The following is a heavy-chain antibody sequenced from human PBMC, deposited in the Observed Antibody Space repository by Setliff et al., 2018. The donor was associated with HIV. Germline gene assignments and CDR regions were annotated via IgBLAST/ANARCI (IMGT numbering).Heavy chain of an antibody. CDR1: GFPFSTYA. J-gene: IGHJ3*01. CDR3: AKDQRDYGDYSAFDV. V-gene: IGHV3-23*01. CDR2: ISGSGDTT. Sequence: SLRLSCAGSGFPFSTYAMSWVRQAPGKGLEWVSAISGSGDTTIYADSVKGRFAFSRDNSRNTLYLQMNRLRVEDTAVYYCAKDQRDYGDYSAFDVWGHGTMVTVSS. D-gene: IGHD4-17*01.